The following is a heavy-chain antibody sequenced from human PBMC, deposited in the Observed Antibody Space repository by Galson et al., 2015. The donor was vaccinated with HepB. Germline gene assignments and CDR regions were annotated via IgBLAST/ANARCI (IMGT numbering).Heavy chain of an antibody. Sequence: SLRLSCAASGFTFSSYWMSWARQAPGKGLEWVANIKQDGSEKYYVDSVKGRFTISRDNAKNSLYLQMNSLRAEDTAVYFCARVAYGDSLASWGQGTLVTVSS. CDR1: GFTFSSYW. D-gene: IGHD4-17*01. V-gene: IGHV3-7*01. CDR3: ARVAYGDSLAS. CDR2: IKQDGSEK. J-gene: IGHJ4*02.